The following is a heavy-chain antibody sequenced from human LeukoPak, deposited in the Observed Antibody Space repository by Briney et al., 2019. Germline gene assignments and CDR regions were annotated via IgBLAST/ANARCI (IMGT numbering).Heavy chain of an antibody. D-gene: IGHD6-19*01. CDR3: AKMVHTEQWLVPFDY. V-gene: IGHV3-7*05. CDR2: IKQDGSEK. Sequence: GGSLRLSCAASGFTFSTYWMSWVRQAPGKGLEWVANIKQDGSEKYYVDSVKGRFTISRDNSKYSLYLQMNSLRAEDTAVYYCAKMVHTEQWLVPFDYWGQGTLVTVSS. CDR1: GFTFSTYW. J-gene: IGHJ4*02.